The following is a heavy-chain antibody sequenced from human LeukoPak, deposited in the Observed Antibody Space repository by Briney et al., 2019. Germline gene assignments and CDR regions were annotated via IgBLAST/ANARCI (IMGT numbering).Heavy chain of an antibody. CDR1: GFTFSSYG. CDR3: AKDFGSIAARPDYFDY. Sequence: GGSLRLSCAASGFTFSSYGMHWVRQAPGKGLEWVAFIRYDGSNKYYADSVKGRFTISRDNSKNMLYLQMNSLRAEDTAVYYCAKDFGSIAARPDYFDYWGQGTLVTVSS. D-gene: IGHD6-6*01. V-gene: IGHV3-30*02. CDR2: IRYDGSNK. J-gene: IGHJ4*02.